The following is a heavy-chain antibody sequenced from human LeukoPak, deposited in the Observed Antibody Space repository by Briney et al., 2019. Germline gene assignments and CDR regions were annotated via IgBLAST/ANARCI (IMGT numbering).Heavy chain of an antibody. V-gene: IGHV1-18*01. CDR2: ISAYNGNT. D-gene: IGHD2-15*01. J-gene: IGHJ5*02. CDR1: GYTFTSYG. CDR3: ATFRYCSGGSCYTSGFDP. Sequence: ASVKVSCKASGYTFTSYGISWVRQAPGQGLEWMGWISAYNGNTNYAQKLQGRVTMTEDTSTDTAYMELSSLRSEDTAVYYCATFRYCSGGSCYTSGFDPWGQGTLVTVSS.